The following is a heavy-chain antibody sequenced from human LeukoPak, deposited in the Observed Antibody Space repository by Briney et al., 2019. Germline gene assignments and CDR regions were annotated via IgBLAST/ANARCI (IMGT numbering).Heavy chain of an antibody. D-gene: IGHD4-23*01. CDR1: GGTFSSYA. CDR2: IIPILGIA. J-gene: IGHJ6*02. Sequence: GASVKVSCKASGGTFSSYAISWVRQAPGQGLEWMGRIIPILGIANYAQKFQGGVTITADKSTSTAYMELSSLRSEDTAVYYCARDEADLHPISYGGYYYYYGMDVWGQGTTVTVSS. CDR3: ARDEADLHPISYGGYYYYYGMDV. V-gene: IGHV1-69*04.